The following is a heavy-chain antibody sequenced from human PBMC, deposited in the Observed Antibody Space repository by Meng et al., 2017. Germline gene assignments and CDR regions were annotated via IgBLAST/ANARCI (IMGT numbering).Heavy chain of an antibody. V-gene: IGHV3-74*01. Sequence: ETLSLTCAASGFTFSSYWMHWVRQAPGKGLVWVSRINSDGSSTSYADSVKGRFTISRDNAKNTLYLQMNSLRAEDTAVYYCARFSYGGNSDYWGQGTLVTVSS. CDR3: ARFSYGGNSDY. CDR1: GFTFSSYW. CDR2: INSDGSST. J-gene: IGHJ4*02. D-gene: IGHD4-23*01.